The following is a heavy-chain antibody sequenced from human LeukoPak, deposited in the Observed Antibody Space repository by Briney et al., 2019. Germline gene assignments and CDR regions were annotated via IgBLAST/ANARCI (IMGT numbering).Heavy chain of an antibody. Sequence: GGSLRLSCAASGFTFSSYSMNWVRQAPGKGLEWVSYISSSSSTIYYADSVKGRFTISRDNAKNSLYLQMNSLRAEDTAVYYCARGGGYCSSTSCYSAWGQGTLVTVSS. CDR3: ARGGGYCSSTSCYSA. D-gene: IGHD2-2*01. CDR1: GFTFSSYS. CDR2: ISSSSSTI. V-gene: IGHV3-48*01. J-gene: IGHJ4*02.